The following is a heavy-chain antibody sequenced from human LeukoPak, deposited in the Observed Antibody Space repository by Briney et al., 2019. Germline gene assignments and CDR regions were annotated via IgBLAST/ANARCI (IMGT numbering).Heavy chain of an antibody. D-gene: IGHD3-22*01. CDR3: ARSHYYDRSGYYGD. CDR1: GYTFTRYY. V-gene: IGHV1-2*02. CDR2: INPNSGGT. J-gene: IGHJ4*02. Sequence: ASVKVSCKASGYTFTRYYMHWVRQAAGQGVEGMGWINPNSGGTNYAQKFQGRVTMPRDTSISTAYMELSRLRSDDTAVCYCARSHYYDRSGYYGDWGQGTLVTVSS.